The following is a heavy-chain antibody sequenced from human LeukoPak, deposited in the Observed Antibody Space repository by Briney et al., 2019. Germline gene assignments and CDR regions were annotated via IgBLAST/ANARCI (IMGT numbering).Heavy chain of an antibody. V-gene: IGHV3-21*01. D-gene: IGHD2-15*01. CDR1: GFTFNSYT. J-gene: IGHJ3*02. CDR2: ISSSSSNT. Sequence: GGSLRLSCVVSGFTFNSYTMNWVRQAPGKGLEWVSSISSSSSNTYYADSVKGRFTISRDNAKNSLYLQMNSLRAEDTAVYYCAREYCSGGSCYSSLDAFDIWGQGTMVTVSS. CDR3: AREYCSGGSCYSSLDAFDI.